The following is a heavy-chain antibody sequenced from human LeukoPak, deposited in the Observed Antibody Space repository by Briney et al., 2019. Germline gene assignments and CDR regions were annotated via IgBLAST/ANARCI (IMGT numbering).Heavy chain of an antibody. Sequence: GGSLRLSCAASGFTFSSYAMSWVRQAPGKGLEWVSAISGSGGSTYYADSVKGRFTISRDNSKNTLYLQMNSPRAEDTAVYYCARGVRIAVAGNIDYWGQGTLVTVSS. CDR1: GFTFSSYA. J-gene: IGHJ4*02. CDR3: ARGVRIAVAGNIDY. CDR2: ISGSGGST. V-gene: IGHV3-23*01. D-gene: IGHD6-19*01.